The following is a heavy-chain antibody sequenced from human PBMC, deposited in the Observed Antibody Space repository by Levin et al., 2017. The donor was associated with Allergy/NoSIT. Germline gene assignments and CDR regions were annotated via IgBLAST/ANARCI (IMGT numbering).Heavy chain of an antibody. D-gene: IGHD2-15*01. CDR3: ARAPILSYWYFDL. CDR2: IYHSGTT. Sequence: SETLTLTCSVSGGSISSGDYYWSWIRRPPGKDLEWIGYIYHSGTTYYNPPLESRVTISIDTSQNQFSLKLSSVTAADTAVYYCARAPILSYWYFDLWGRGTLVTVSS. V-gene: IGHV4-30-4*01. J-gene: IGHJ2*01. CDR1: GGSISSGDYY.